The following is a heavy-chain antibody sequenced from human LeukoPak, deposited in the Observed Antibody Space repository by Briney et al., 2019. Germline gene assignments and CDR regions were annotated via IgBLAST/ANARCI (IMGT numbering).Heavy chain of an antibody. CDR3: AKAGSGSYYPFDY. V-gene: IGHV3-23*01. Sequence: GGSLRLSCAASGVTFSSYAMSWVRQAPGKGLEWVSAISGSGGSTYYADSVKGRFTISRDNSKNTLYLQMNSLRAEDTAVYYCAKAGSGSYYPFDYWGQGTLVTVSS. J-gene: IGHJ4*02. D-gene: IGHD1-26*01. CDR1: GVTFSSYA. CDR2: ISGSGGST.